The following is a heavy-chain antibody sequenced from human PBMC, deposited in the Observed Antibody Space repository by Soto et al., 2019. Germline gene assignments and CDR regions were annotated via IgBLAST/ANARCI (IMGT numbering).Heavy chain of an antibody. J-gene: IGHJ4*02. CDR2: ISSGSTTI. CDR3: ARGTAFDY. Sequence: PGGSLRLSCAASGFTFSTYSISWVRQAPGKGLEWVSYISSGSTTIYYADSVKGRFTISRDNAKNSLYLQMNSLRAEDTAIYYCARGTAFDYWGQGTLVTVSS. D-gene: IGHD4-17*01. V-gene: IGHV3-48*01. CDR1: GFTFSTYS.